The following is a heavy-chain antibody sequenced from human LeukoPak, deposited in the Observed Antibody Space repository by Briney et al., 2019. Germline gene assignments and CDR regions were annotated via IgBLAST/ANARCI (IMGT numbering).Heavy chain of an antibody. V-gene: IGHV3-23*01. Sequence: GGSLRLSCAASGFTFSSNAMSWVRQAPGKGPEWLSGISASGGTRYYADSVKGRFTISKDSSKNALYLQMNSLRAEDTAVYYCARVPHYYDTSGYSYFDYWGQGSRVTVSS. CDR2: ISASGGTR. D-gene: IGHD3-22*01. CDR1: GFTFSSNA. CDR3: ARVPHYYDTSGYSYFDY. J-gene: IGHJ4*02.